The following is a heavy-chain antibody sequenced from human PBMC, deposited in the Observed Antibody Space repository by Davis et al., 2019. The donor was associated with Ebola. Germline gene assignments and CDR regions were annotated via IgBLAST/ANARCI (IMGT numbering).Heavy chain of an antibody. D-gene: IGHD6-19*01. CDR2: INAGNGNT. J-gene: IGHJ4*02. CDR3: AREVSRGAVAGVFFDY. CDR1: GYTFTGYT. V-gene: IGHV1-3*01. Sequence: AASVKVSCKASGYTFTGYTMHWVRQAPGQRLEWMGWINAGNGNTKYSQRFQGRVTMTSDTSASTAYMDLSSLRSEDTAVYYCAREVSRGAVAGVFFDYWGQGTLVTVCS.